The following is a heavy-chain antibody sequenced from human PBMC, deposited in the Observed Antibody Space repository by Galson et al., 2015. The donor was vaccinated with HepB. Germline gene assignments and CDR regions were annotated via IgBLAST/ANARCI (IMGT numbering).Heavy chain of an antibody. D-gene: IGHD5-18*01. Sequence: QSGAEVKKPGESLKIACKGSGYSFTSYWIGWVRQMPGKGLEWMGIIYPGDSDTRYSPSFQGQVTISADKSISTAYLQWSSLKASDTAKDYCSRQPIQLWGPVDYWGQGTLVTVSS. CDR2: IYPGDSDT. CDR1: GYSFTSYW. J-gene: IGHJ4*02. V-gene: IGHV5-51*01. CDR3: SRQPIQLWGPVDY.